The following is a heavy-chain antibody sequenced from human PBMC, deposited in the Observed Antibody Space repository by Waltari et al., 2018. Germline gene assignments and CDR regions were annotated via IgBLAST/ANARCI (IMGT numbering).Heavy chain of an antibody. D-gene: IGHD4-17*01. CDR3: VRDFGDHRTDY. V-gene: IGHV4-39*02. CDR1: GGSISSSGYY. Sequence: QLQLQESGPGLVKSSATLSLTCPVSGGSISSSGYYWGWIRQPPGRGLEWLGTIDYSGNTYYNPSLKSRVTISVDTSKRQFSLKLNSVTAADTAVYYCVRDFGDHRTDYWGQGTLVTVSS. CDR2: IDYSGNT. J-gene: IGHJ4*02.